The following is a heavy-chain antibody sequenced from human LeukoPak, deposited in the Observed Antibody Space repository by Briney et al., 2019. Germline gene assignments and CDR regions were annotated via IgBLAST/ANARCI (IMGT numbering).Heavy chain of an antibody. D-gene: IGHD6-19*01. CDR1: GYTFTGYY. V-gene: IGHV1-2*02. Sequence: ASVKVSCKASGYTFTGYYMHWVRQAPGQGHEWMGWINPNSGGTNYAQKFQGRVTMTRDTSISTAYMELSSLRSEDTAVYYCARAVAGTGAYYYCYGMDVWGQGTTVTVSS. CDR2: INPNSGGT. CDR3: ARAVAGTGAYYYCYGMDV. J-gene: IGHJ6*02.